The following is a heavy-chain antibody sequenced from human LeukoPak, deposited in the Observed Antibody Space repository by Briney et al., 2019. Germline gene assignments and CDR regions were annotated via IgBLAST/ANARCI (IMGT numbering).Heavy chain of an antibody. J-gene: IGHJ6*02. D-gene: IGHD4-11*01. Sequence: SETLSLTCAVYGGSFSGYYWSWIRQPPGKGLEWIGEINHSGSTNYNPSLKSRGTISVDTSKNQFSLKLSSVTAADTAVYYCARGTPDYSNYYYYYGMDVWGQGTTVTVSS. V-gene: IGHV4-34*01. CDR1: GGSFSGYY. CDR3: ARGTPDYSNYYYYYGMDV. CDR2: INHSGST.